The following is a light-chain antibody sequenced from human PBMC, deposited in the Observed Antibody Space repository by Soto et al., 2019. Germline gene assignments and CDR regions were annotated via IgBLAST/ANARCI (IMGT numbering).Light chain of an antibody. CDR3: QQYDRSPWT. J-gene: IGKJ1*01. CDR1: QSVSSSY. Sequence: EIVLTQSPGTLSLSPGERATLSCRVSQSVSSSYLAWHQQKPGQAPRLLIYGASSRATGIPDRFSGSGSGTDFTLTISRLEPEDFAVYYCQQYDRSPWTFGQGTKVEIK. V-gene: IGKV3-20*01. CDR2: GAS.